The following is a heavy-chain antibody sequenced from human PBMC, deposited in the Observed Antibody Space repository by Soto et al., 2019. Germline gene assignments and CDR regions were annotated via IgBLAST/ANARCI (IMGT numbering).Heavy chain of an antibody. CDR1: GGSISSDDYS. CDR3: ARGSTDYFDSTGYNGYFDY. D-gene: IGHD3-22*01. V-gene: IGHV4-30-2*01. CDR2: VSDSGDT. J-gene: IGHJ4*02. Sequence: TLSLTYAVSGGSISSDDYSWTWIRQPPGKALEWLGYVSDSGDTYYNPSLKSRATISADRPKNQFSLNLSSVTAADTAVYYCARGSTDYFDSTGYNGYFDYWGQGTPVTVSS.